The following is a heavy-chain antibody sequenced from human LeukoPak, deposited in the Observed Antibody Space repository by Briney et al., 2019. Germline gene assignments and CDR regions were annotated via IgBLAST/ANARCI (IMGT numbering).Heavy chain of an antibody. CDR1: GFTFSSYA. CDR2: ISGSGGST. Sequence: GGSLRLSCAASGFTFSSYAMSWVRQAPGKGLEWVSAISGSGGSTYYADSVKGRFTISRDNAKNSLYLQMNGLRAEDTAVYYCARGATDITRWFDPWGQGTLVTVSS. V-gene: IGHV3-23*01. J-gene: IGHJ5*02. CDR3: ARGATDITRWFDP. D-gene: IGHD3-3*01.